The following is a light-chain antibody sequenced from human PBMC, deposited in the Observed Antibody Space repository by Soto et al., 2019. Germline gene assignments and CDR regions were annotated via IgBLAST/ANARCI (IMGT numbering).Light chain of an antibody. CDR2: RDN. V-gene: IGLV3-9*01. J-gene: IGLJ1*01. CDR3: QVWDSDTGGV. CDR1: HIGTKN. Sequence: SYELTQTLSVSVALGQTVRITCGGSHIGTKNVHWYQLRPGQAPVLVIYRDNIRPSGIPERFSGSNSGNTATLTISTAQVGDEADYFCQVWDSDTGGVFGTGTKLTVL.